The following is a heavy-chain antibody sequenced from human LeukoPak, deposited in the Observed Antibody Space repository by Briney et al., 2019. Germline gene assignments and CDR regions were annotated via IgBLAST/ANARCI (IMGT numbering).Heavy chain of an antibody. CDR3: ARRSGGIAAAGAFDI. D-gene: IGHD6-13*01. Sequence: ASVKVSCKASGYTFTSYGISWVRQAPGQGLEWMGWISAYNGNTNYAQKLQGRVTMTTDTSASTAYMELRSLRSDDTAVYYCARRSGGIAAAGAFDIWGQGTMVTVSS. CDR1: GYTFTSYG. CDR2: ISAYNGNT. V-gene: IGHV1-18*04. J-gene: IGHJ3*02.